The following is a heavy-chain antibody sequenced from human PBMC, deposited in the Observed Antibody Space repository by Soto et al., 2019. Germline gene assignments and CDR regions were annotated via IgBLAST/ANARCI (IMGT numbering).Heavy chain of an antibody. V-gene: IGHV3-53*01. CDR2: IYSGGYT. CDR3: GTPPGGGGY. J-gene: IGHJ4*02. Sequence: EVQLVESGGGLIQPGGSLRLSCAVSGFTVSNNYMSWVRQAPGKGLEGVSVIYSGGYTAYGDSVKGRFTISRDNSKNTLFLQRKGRSAEDRAGFYCGTPPGGGGYWGQGTLVTVSS. D-gene: IGHD3-10*01. CDR1: GFTVSNNY.